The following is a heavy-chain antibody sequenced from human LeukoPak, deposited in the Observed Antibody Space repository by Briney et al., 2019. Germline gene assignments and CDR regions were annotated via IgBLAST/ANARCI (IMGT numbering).Heavy chain of an antibody. CDR3: ARGVYIAAAQYGY. CDR1: GGSISSYY. Sequence: SETLSLTCTVSGGSISSYYWSCIRQPPGKGLDLIGYIYYSGTTNYNPSLKSRVTISVDTSKNQFSLKLSSVTAADTAVYYCARGVYIAAAQYGYWGQGTLVTVSS. D-gene: IGHD6-13*01. V-gene: IGHV4-59*01. CDR2: IYYSGTT. J-gene: IGHJ4*02.